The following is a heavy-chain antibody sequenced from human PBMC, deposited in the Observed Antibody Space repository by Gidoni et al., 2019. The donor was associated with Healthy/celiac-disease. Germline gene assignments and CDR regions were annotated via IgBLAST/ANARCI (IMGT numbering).Heavy chain of an antibody. Sequence: EVQLVESGVGLVQPGASLRLYWAASGCTFTSYPMGWVRQAPGKGLEWVSAISGMGSSTYYADSVKGRFTISRDKSKNTLYLQMNSLRAEDTAVYYCARCSGWYGGRYYYGMDVWGQGTTVTVSS. CDR2: ISGMGSST. CDR1: GCTFTSYP. J-gene: IGHJ6*02. CDR3: ARCSGWYGGRYYYGMDV. V-gene: IGHV3-23*04. D-gene: IGHD6-19*01.